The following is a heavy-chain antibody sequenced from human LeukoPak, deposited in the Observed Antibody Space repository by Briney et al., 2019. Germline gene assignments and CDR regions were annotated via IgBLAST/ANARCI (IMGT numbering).Heavy chain of an antibody. J-gene: IGHJ6*03. Sequence: SEALSLTCAVYGGSFSGYYWSWIRQPPGKGLEWIGEINHSGSTNYNPSLRSRVTISVDTSKNQFSLKLSSVTAADTAVYYCARIVLRLLEWLPPYYYYYYMDVWGKGTTVTVSS. CDR2: INHSGST. CDR1: GGSFSGYY. D-gene: IGHD3-3*01. CDR3: ARIVLRLLEWLPPYYYYYYMDV. V-gene: IGHV4-34*01.